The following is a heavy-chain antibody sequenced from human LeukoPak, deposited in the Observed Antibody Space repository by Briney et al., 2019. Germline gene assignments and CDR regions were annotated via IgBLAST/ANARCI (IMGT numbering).Heavy chain of an antibody. CDR3: ARGLYYYYGMDV. CDR1: GYTFTSYD. CDR2: MNPNSGNT. J-gene: IGHJ6*02. Sequence: ASVKVSCKASGYTFTSYDINWVRQATGQGLEWMGWMNPNSGNTGYAQKFQGRVTMTRNTSISTAYMEPSSLRSEDTAVYYCARGLYYYYGMDVWGQGTTVTVSS. V-gene: IGHV1-8*01.